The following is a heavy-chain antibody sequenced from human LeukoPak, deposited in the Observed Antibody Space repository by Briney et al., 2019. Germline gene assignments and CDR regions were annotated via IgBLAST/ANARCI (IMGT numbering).Heavy chain of an antibody. V-gene: IGHV1-46*01. J-gene: IGHJ5*02. D-gene: IGHD4-17*01. CDR1: GYTFTSYY. Sequence: ASVNVSCKASGYTFTSYYRHWVRQAPGQGLEWMGIINPSGGSTSHAQKFQGRVTMTSDTSTSTVYMELSSLRSEDTAVYYCASGYGDYFYWFDPWGQGTLVTVSS. CDR3: ASGYGDYFYWFDP. CDR2: INPSGGST.